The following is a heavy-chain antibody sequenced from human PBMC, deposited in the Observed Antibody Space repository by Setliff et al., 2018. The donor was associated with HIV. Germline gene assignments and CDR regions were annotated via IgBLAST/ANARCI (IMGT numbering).Heavy chain of an antibody. J-gene: IGHJ6*02. CDR3: AKPLTQWGVSPYHYAFGV. D-gene: IGHD1-26*01. Sequence: GGSLRLSCAASGFIVSSNHMSWVRQAPGKGLEWVSVIAGTSASTYYADSVKGRFTISRDSSKSMLYLQMNSLRVEDTAIYYCAKPLTQWGVSPYHYAFGVWGQGTTVTVSS. V-gene: IGHV3-23*01. CDR1: GFIVSSNH. CDR2: IAGTSAST.